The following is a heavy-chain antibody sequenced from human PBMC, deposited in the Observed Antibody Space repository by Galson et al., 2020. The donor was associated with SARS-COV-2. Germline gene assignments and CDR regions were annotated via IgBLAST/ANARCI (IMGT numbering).Heavy chain of an antibody. CDR3: ARRSYDSSGRTGTRWVAFDI. J-gene: IGHJ3*02. CDR2: ISSSSSYI. D-gene: IGHD3-22*01. CDR1: GFTFSSYS. Sequence: KIGESLKISCAASGFTFSSYSMNWVRQAPGKGLEWVSSISSSSSYIYYADSVKGRFTISRDNAKNSLYLQMNSLRAEDTAVYYCARRSYDSSGRTGTRWVAFDIWGQGTMVTVSS. V-gene: IGHV3-21*01.